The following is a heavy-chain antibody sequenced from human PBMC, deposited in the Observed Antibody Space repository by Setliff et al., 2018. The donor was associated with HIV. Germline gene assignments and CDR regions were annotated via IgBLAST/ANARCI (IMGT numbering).Heavy chain of an antibody. D-gene: IGHD4-17*01. V-gene: IGHV4-61*02. CDR1: GGPISTGGYF. CDR2: IYVTRST. Sequence: SETLSLTCTVSGGPISTGGYFWTWIRQSPGKRLEWIGRIYVTRSTKYNPSLKSRVTMSIQPSKNQFSLTLTSVTAADTAVYYCARGHNDYGVGGPAFDIWGQGTMVTVSS. CDR3: ARGHNDYGVGGPAFDI. J-gene: IGHJ3*02.